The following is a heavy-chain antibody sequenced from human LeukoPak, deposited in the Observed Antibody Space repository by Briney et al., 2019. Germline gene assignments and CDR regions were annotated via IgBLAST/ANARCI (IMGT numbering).Heavy chain of an antibody. CDR1: GYTFTTNG. CDR3: ARDRDYSPDY. V-gene: IGHV1-18*01. D-gene: IGHD2-21*01. CDR2: ISAYSGNT. Sequence: ASVKVSCKASGYTFTTNGISWVRQAPGQGLEWMGWISAYSGNTIYAQKLQGRVTITTDTSTTTAYMELRSLRSDDTAVYYCARDRDYSPDYWGQGTLVTVSS. J-gene: IGHJ4*02.